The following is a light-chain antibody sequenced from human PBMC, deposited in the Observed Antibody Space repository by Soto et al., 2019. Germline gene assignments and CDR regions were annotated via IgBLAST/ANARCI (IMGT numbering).Light chain of an antibody. J-gene: IGKJ2*01. CDR2: DAS. V-gene: IGKV3-15*01. CDR1: RSVGSN. CDR3: QQYNTWPPYT. Sequence: EIVMTQSPATLSVSPGERVTLSCRASRSVGSNLAWYQQKPGQAPRLLIYDASTRATGLPARFSGSGSGTDFTLTISNLQSEDFAVYYCQQYNTWPPYTFGPGTKVAIK.